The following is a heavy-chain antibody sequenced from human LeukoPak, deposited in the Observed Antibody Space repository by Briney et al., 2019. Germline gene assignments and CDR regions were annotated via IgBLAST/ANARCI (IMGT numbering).Heavy chain of an antibody. CDR3: ASPAYCGGDCYAFDV. CDR1: GGTFSSYA. J-gene: IGHJ3*01. V-gene: IGHV1-69*13. Sequence: SVKVSCKASGGTFSSYAISWVRQAPGQGLEWMGGIIPIFGTANYALKFQGRVTIAADESASTAYVELSSLRSEDTAVYYCASPAYCGGDCYAFDVWGQGTMVTVSS. CDR2: IIPIFGTA. D-gene: IGHD2-21*02.